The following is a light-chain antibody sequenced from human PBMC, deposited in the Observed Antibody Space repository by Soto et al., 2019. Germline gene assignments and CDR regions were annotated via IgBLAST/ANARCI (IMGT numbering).Light chain of an antibody. CDR2: WAS. V-gene: IGKV4-1*01. CDR1: QSVLYSSNNKNY. J-gene: IGKJ3*01. Sequence: DIVMTQSPDSLAVSLGERATINCKSSQSVLYSSNNKNYLAWYQQKPGQPPKLLIYWASTRESGVPDRFSGSGSGPDFXLTIXSLQAEDVAVYYCQQYYSTPFTFGPGTKVDI. CDR3: QQYYSTPFT.